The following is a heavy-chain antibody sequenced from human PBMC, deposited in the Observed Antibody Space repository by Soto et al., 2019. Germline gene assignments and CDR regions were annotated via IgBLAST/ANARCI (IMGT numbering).Heavy chain of an antibody. CDR2: ISGSSGYT. CDR3: ARDRGAYGPPAA. J-gene: IGHJ6*04. V-gene: IGHV3-11*06. D-gene: IGHD3-10*01. CDR1: GFSFSDSY. Sequence: QVQLVESGGGLVKPGGSLRLSCAASGFSFSDSYMSWVRQAPGKGLEWVAYISGSSGYTGYADSVKGRFTISRDNAKNTLYLQVNSLRIEDTAADYYARDRGAYGPPAAWGKGTTVPVSS.